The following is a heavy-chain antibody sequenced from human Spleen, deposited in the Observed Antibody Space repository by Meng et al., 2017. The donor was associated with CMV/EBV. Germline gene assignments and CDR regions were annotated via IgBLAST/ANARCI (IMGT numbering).Heavy chain of an antibody. Sequence: SVKVSCKASGGTFSTYAIHWVRQAPGQGLEWMGGIIPILGIPNYAKKFQGRVTITADKSTRTAYMELSSLRSEDTAVYYGAIPIGGMNYFDFWGQGTLVTVSS. CDR3: AIPIGGMNYFDF. CDR2: IIPILGIP. D-gene: IGHD4-23*01. CDR1: GGTFSTYA. V-gene: IGHV1-69*10. J-gene: IGHJ4*02.